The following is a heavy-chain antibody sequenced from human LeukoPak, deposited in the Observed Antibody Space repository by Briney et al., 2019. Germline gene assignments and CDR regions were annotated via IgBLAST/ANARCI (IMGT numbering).Heavy chain of an antibody. CDR1: GFTFSSYA. V-gene: IGHV3-23*01. CDR3: AKSAYIAARGSGYFDY. Sequence: PGGSLRLSCAASGFTFSSYAMSWVRQAPGKGLEWVSAISGSGGSTYYADSVKGRFTISRDNSKNTLYLQMNSLRAEDTAVYYCAKSAYIAARGSGYFDYWGQGTLVTVSS. CDR2: ISGSGGST. J-gene: IGHJ4*02. D-gene: IGHD6-6*01.